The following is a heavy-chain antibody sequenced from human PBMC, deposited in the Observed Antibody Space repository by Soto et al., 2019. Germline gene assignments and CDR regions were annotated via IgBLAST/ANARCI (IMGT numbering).Heavy chain of an antibody. CDR1: GGSLIGYY. Sequence: SETLSLTCSVSGGSLIGYYWSWIRQPAGKGLEWIGRVYNSGRINYNPSLKNRVTMSVDMSKNQFSLKMTSVTAADTAVYYCARDRMEASIYGMDVWGRGTTVTVSS. CDR2: VYNSGRI. D-gene: IGHD2-8*01. CDR3: ARDRMEASIYGMDV. V-gene: IGHV4-4*07. J-gene: IGHJ6*02.